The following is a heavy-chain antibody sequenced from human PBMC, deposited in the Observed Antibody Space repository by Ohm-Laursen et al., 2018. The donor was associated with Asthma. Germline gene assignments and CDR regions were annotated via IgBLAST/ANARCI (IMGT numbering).Heavy chain of an antibody. V-gene: IGHV1-69*13. CDR2: IIPIFGTT. J-gene: IGHJ5*02. CDR1: GGTFSSYA. CDR3: ARVNIVVVPAAGWFDP. D-gene: IGHD2-2*01. Sequence: SVKVSCKASGGTFSSYAISWVRQAPGQGLEWMGGIIPIFGTTNYAQKFQGRVTITADESTSTAYMELSSLRSEDTAVYYCARVNIVVVPAAGWFDPWGQGTLVTVSS.